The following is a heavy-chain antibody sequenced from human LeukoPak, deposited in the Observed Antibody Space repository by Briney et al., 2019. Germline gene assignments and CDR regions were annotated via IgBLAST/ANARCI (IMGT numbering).Heavy chain of an antibody. V-gene: IGHV3-64*01. CDR3: ARGHFWSGYTYQDYFYYMDV. D-gene: IGHD3-3*02. CDR2: IRYNGDGT. Sequence: PGGALRLSCAASGFRLSKVAMHWVSQAQGGGLETVSGIRYNGDGTYYANSVKGRLYISRDNSKKTLHLQVGSLRVEDMGVYYCARGHFWSGYTYQDYFYYMDVWGKGTAVSVSS. CDR1: GFRLSKVA. J-gene: IGHJ6*03.